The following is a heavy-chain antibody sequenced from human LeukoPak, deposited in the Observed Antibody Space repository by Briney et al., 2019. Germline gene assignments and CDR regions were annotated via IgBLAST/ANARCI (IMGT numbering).Heavy chain of an antibody. CDR3: ARVWTAIKNAFDI. V-gene: IGHV4-31*03. Sequence: SETLSLTCTVSGGSISSGGYYWSWIRQPPGKGLEWIGYIYYSGSTYYNPSLKSRVTISVDTSKNQFSLKLSSVTAADTAVYYCARVWTAIKNAFDIWGQGTMVTVSS. CDR2: IYYSGST. CDR1: GGSISSGGYY. D-gene: IGHD2-21*02. J-gene: IGHJ3*02.